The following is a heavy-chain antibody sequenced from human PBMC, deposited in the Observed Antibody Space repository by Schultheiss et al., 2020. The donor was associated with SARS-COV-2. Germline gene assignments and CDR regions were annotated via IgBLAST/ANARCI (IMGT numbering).Heavy chain of an antibody. CDR2: IKSKIEDGTT. CDR3: TTDSAVTTASDY. J-gene: IGHJ4*02. CDR1: GFTFSNAW. V-gene: IGHV3-15*01. Sequence: SLLLSCGASGFTFSNAWMSWVRQAPGKGLEWVGRIKSKIEDGTTDYAAPVKGRFTISRDDSKNTLFLQASSLKIEDTGVYYCTTDSAVTTASDYWGQGTLVTVSS. D-gene: IGHD4-17*01.